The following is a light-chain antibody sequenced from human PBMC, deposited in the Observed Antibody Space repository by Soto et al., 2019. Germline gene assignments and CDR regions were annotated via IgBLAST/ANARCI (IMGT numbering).Light chain of an antibody. V-gene: IGKV3-15*01. CDR2: AAS. CDR3: QQYNNWPIT. Sequence: EIVVTQSPATLSVSPGERAILSCRASQSISINLAWYQQKPGQAPRLLIYAASTRATGIPARFSGSGSGTEFTLTISSLQSEDFAVYYCQQYNNWPITFGQGTRLEI. CDR1: QSISIN. J-gene: IGKJ5*01.